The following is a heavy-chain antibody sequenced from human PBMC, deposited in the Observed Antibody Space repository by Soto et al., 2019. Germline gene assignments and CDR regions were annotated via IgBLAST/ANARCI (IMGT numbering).Heavy chain of an antibody. CDR2: ITWNSDEI. Sequence: EVQLVESGGGLVQPGRSLRLSCAASGFTFDDYAMHWVRQRPGRGLEWVSGITWNSDEIGYPDSVKGRFSISRDHAKKYLYLEVNSLRPDDTVLYYCAASRGFDSSGYSGYYYGMDVWGQGTTVTVSS. CDR1: GFTFDDYA. V-gene: IGHV3-9*01. D-gene: IGHD3-22*01. CDR3: AASRGFDSSGYSGYYYGMDV. J-gene: IGHJ6*02.